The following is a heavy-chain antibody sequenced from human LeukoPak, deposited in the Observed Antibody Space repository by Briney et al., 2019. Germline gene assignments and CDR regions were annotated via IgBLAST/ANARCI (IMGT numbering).Heavy chain of an antibody. V-gene: IGHV3-23*01. CDR3: AKGVYGYADYALLDY. CDR2: ISSSGGST. CDR1: GFTFSSYA. Sequence: GGSLRLSCAASGFTFSSYAMSWVRQAPGKGLEWVSAISSSGGSTYYADSVKGRFTISRDSSKNTLYLLMSSLRAEDTAVYYCAKGVYGYADYALLDYWGQGTLVTVSS. J-gene: IGHJ4*02. D-gene: IGHD2-2*01.